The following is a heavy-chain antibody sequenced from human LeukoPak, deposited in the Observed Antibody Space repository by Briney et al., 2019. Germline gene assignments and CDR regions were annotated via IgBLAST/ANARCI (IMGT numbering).Heavy chain of an antibody. Sequence: PSETLSLTCAVYGGSFSGYYWSWIRQPPGKGLEWIGEINHSGSTNYNPSLKSRVTISVDTSKNQFSLKLSSVTAADTAVYYCARSNRDGYNYFDYWGQGTLVTVSS. CDR1: GGSFSGYY. D-gene: IGHD5-24*01. V-gene: IGHV4-34*01. CDR3: ARSNRDGYNYFDY. J-gene: IGHJ4*02. CDR2: INHSGST.